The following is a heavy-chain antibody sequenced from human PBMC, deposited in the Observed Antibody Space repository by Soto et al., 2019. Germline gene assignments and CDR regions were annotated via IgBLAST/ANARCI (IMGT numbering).Heavy chain of an antibody. Sequence: ASVKVSCKTSGYTFSNYGITWVRQAPGQPLEWLGWISLYTDGTNYAQKFQGRVSMTTDTSTTTAYMELRSLRSDDTAVYYCARVVPGAEAWFGPWGQGTLVTVSS. J-gene: IGHJ5*02. V-gene: IGHV1-18*01. CDR2: ISLYTDGT. D-gene: IGHD2-2*01. CDR1: GYTFSNYG. CDR3: ARVVPGAEAWFGP.